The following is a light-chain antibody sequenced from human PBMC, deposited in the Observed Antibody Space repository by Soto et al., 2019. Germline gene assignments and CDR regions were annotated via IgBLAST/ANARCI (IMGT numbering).Light chain of an antibody. Sequence: DIVMTQSPDSLAVSLGERATINCKSSQSVLYSSNNKNFLTWYQQKPGQPPKLLFYWASTRESGVPDRFSGIRSGTDFTLTISSLQAQDVAVYYCQQYYSAPGTFGQGTKVEIK. J-gene: IGKJ1*01. CDR1: QSVLYSSNNKNF. CDR3: QQYYSAPGT. CDR2: WAS. V-gene: IGKV4-1*01.